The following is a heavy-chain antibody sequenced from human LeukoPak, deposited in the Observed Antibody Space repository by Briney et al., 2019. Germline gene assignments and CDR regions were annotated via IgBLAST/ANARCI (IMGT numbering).Heavy chain of an antibody. CDR3: ARGNPSPSSIADIVVVPAAIVGSYFDY. CDR1: GGSFSGYY. CDR2: INHSGST. D-gene: IGHD2-2*02. V-gene: IGHV4-34*01. Sequence: PSETLSLTCAVYGGSFSGYYWSRIRQPPGEGLEWIGEINHSGSTNYNPSLKSRVTISVDMSKNQFSLKLSSVTAADTAVYYCARGNPSPSSIADIVVVPAAIVGSYFDYWGQGTLVTVSS. J-gene: IGHJ4*02.